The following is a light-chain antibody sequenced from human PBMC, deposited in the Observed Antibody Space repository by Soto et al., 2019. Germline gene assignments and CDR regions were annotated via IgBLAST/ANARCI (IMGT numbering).Light chain of an antibody. CDR1: QSVSGS. J-gene: IGKJ4*01. V-gene: IGKV3-11*01. CDR3: QEGTYWPA. CDR2: DAS. Sequence: EIVLTQSPAILSLSPGEKATLSCRASQSVSGSLGWYQQKPGQAPRLIIYDASVRATGIPARFSGSGSGTDFTLTISSLEPEDFAVYYCQEGTYWPAFGGGTTVEIK.